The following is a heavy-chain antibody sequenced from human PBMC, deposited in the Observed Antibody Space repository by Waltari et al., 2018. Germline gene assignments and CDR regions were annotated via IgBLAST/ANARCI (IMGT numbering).Heavy chain of an antibody. CDR2: KKEDGGEK. V-gene: IGHV3-7*01. CDR1: GFSFSSYW. CDR3: ASVQRRWSMDV. J-gene: IGHJ6*02. D-gene: IGHD6-25*01. Sequence: EVQLVESGGGLVQSGDSLRLSCAASGFSFSSYWMNWVRQTPGKGLGWVANKKEDGGEKYYVDSGKGRVTNSRDNAKNSLYLQMNSLRVEDTAVYFCASVQRRWSMDVWGQGTTVTVSS.